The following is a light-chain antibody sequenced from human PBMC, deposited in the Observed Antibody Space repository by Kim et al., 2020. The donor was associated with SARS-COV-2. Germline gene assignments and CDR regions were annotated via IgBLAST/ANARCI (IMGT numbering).Light chain of an antibody. CDR3: QQYKIWPIYS. V-gene: IGKV3-15*01. Sequence: VCRGEGATVCCGSGESVGSDFAWYQRNPGQAPRLLFYGASTRAKDVPARFSGSGSGTEFTLTISSLQSEDYALYYCQQYKIWPIYSFGQGTKLEI. J-gene: IGKJ2*01. CDR1: ESVGSD. CDR2: GAS.